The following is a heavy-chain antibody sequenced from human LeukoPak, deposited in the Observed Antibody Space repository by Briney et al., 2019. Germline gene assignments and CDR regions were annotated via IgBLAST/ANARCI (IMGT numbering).Heavy chain of an antibody. CDR1: GFTFRNYY. J-gene: IGHJ6*03. CDR3: ARSPTYYDFWSGHNSYYYYMDV. CDR2: IKEDGSEK. D-gene: IGHD3-3*01. V-gene: IGHV3-7*01. Sequence: PGGSLRLSCAASGFTFRNYYMSWVRQAPGKGLEWVANIKEDGSEKYYVDSVKGRFTTSRDNAKNSLYLQMNSLRAEDTAVYYCARSPTYYDFWSGHNSYYYYMDVWGKGTTVAVSS.